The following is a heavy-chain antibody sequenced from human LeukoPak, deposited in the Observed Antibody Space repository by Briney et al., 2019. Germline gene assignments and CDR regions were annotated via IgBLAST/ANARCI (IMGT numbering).Heavy chain of an antibody. V-gene: IGHV3-9*01. CDR3: ARASYYYDTTGLGAVDI. CDR1: GFTFYDHA. D-gene: IGHD3-22*01. CDR2: INWNSDNI. J-gene: IGHJ3*02. Sequence: GRSLRLSCAASGFTFYDHAMYWVRQAPGKGLEWVSGINWNSDNIGYADSVKGRFTISRDDAKNSLFLQMNSLRTEDTALYYCARASYYYDTTGLGAVDIWGQGTMVTVSS.